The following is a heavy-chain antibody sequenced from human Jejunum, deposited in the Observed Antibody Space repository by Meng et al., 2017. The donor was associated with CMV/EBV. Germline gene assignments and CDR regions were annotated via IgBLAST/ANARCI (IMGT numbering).Heavy chain of an antibody. V-gene: IGHV3-30*02. Sequence: QVQRLEFGGGVVQPGGSLRLSCAASGFTFSNYGMHWVRQAPGKGLEWVAYILFNGARQYYADSVKGRFTMSRDNSKNTLYLQMNSLRPEDTAVYYCAKDESWASDYWGQGTLVTVSS. J-gene: IGHJ4*02. CDR3: AKDESWASDY. CDR1: GFTFSNYG. D-gene: IGHD3-16*01. CDR2: ILFNGARQ.